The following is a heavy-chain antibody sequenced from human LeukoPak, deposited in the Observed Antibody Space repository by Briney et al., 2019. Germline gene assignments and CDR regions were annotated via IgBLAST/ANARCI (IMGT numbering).Heavy chain of an antibody. CDR3: ATNLNPDYGDYVYSYYYYYMDV. V-gene: IGHV1-69*06. Sequence: SVKVSCKASGGTFSSYAISWVRQAPGQGLEWMGGIIPIFGTANYAQKFQGRVTITADKSTSTAYMELSSLRSEDTAVYYRATNLNPDYGDYVYSYYYYYMDVWGKGTTVTVSS. CDR2: IIPIFGTA. J-gene: IGHJ6*03. D-gene: IGHD4-17*01. CDR1: GGTFSSYA.